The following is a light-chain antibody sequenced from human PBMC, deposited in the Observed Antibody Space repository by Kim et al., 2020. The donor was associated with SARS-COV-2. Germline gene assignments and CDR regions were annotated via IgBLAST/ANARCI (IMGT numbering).Light chain of an antibody. CDR1: SLRSYY. CDR3: NSRDSSGNLVV. Sequence: SSELTQDPAVSVALGQTVRITCQGDSLRSYYASWFQQKPGQAPVVVMYGKNNRPSGIPDRFSGSSSGNTTSLTITGTQAEDEADYYCNSRDSSGNLVVFGGGTQLTVL. J-gene: IGLJ2*01. CDR2: GKN. V-gene: IGLV3-19*01.